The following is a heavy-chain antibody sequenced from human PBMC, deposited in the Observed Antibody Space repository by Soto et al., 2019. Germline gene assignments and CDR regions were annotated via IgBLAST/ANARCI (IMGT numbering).Heavy chain of an antibody. CDR1: GASISSSNYY. Sequence: SETLSLTCTVSGASISSSNYYWGWIRQPPGKGLEWIGSIYYSGSTYYNPSLKSRVTISVDTSKNQFSLKLSSVTAADTAVYYCARDPSTDGQYYYYGMDVWGQGTTVTVSS. D-gene: IGHD3-3*02. J-gene: IGHJ6*02. V-gene: IGHV4-39*02. CDR3: ARDPSTDGQYYYYGMDV. CDR2: IYYSGST.